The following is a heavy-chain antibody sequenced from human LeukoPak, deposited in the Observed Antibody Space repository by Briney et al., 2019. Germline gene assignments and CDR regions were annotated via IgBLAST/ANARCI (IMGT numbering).Heavy chain of an antibody. CDR2: IYWDDDK. Sequence: SGPTLVKPTQTLTLTCTFSGFSLSTSGVGVVWIRQPPGKALEWLALIYWDDDKRYSPSLKSRLTITKDTSKNQVVLTMTNMDPVDTATYYCARRERILPAPMRSYWHFDLWGRGTLVTVSS. CDR1: GFSLSTSGVG. CDR3: ARRERILPAPMRSYWHFDL. D-gene: IGHD2-2*01. J-gene: IGHJ2*01. V-gene: IGHV2-5*02.